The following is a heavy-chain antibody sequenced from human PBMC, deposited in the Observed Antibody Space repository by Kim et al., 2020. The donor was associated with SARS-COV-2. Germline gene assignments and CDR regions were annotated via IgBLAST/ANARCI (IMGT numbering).Heavy chain of an antibody. CDR2: INPSGGST. V-gene: IGHV1-46*01. J-gene: IGHJ4*02. CDR3: ARDSYYYDSSGYYLPWYFDY. CDR1: GYTFTSYY. Sequence: ASVKVSCKASGYTFTSYYMHWVRQAPGQGLEWMGIINPSGGSTSYAQKFQGRVTMTRDTSTSTVYMELSSLRSEDTAVYYCARDSYYYDSSGYYLPWYFDYWGQGTLVTVSS. D-gene: IGHD3-22*01.